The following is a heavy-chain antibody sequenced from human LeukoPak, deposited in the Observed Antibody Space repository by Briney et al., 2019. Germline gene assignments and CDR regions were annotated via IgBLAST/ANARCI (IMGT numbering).Heavy chain of an antibody. CDR2: INPNSGGT. J-gene: IGHJ6*03. CDR3: ARVNYDILTGSPYYYYMDV. D-gene: IGHD3-9*01. Sequence: GASVKVSCKASGYTFTGYYMHWVRQAPGQGLEWMGWINPNSGGTNYAQKFQGRVTMTRDTSISTAYMELSRLRSDDTAVYYCARVNYDILTGSPYYYYMDVWGKGTTVTISS. CDR1: GYTFTGYY. V-gene: IGHV1-2*02.